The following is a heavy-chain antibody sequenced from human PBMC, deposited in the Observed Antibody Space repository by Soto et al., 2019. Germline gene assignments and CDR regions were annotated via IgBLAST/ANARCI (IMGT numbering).Heavy chain of an antibody. V-gene: IGHV1-3*01. D-gene: IGHD3-10*01. CDR3: ARGGTVLLGFGESRYYYYDMDV. Sequence: ASVKVSCKASGYTFTSYAMHWVRQAPGQRLEWMGWINAGNGNTKYSQKFQGRVTITRDTSASTAYMELSSLRSEDTAVYYCARGGTVLLGFGESRYYYYDMDVWGQGTTVTVSS. CDR2: INAGNGNT. J-gene: IGHJ6*02. CDR1: GYTFTSYA.